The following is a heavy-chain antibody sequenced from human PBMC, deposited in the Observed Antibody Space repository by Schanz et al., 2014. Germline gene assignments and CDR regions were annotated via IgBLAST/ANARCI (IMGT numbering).Heavy chain of an antibody. D-gene: IGHD3-9*01. Sequence: VQLVESGGGVVRPGGSLRLSCAGSGFTFSNHALSWVRQAPGKGLEWVSGIGGSGDSTHYADSVKGRFIISRDNSKNTLYLQVNSLRAEDTAVYYCAKHVRSLTGNDYWGQGTLVTVSS. V-gene: IGHV3-23*04. J-gene: IGHJ4*02. CDR1: GFTFSNHA. CDR2: IGGSGDST. CDR3: AKHVRSLTGNDY.